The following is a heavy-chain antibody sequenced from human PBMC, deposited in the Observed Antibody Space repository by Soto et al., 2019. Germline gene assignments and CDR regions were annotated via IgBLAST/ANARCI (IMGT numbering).Heavy chain of an antibody. V-gene: IGHV2-5*01. CDR1: GFSLRTTGVG. CDR3: AHTWGLPFDY. CDR2: IYWNDYK. D-gene: IGHD3-16*01. J-gene: IGHJ4*02. Sequence: ITLKESGPTLVKPTQTLTLTCSYSGFSLRTTGVGVGWIRQPPGKALEWLGIIYWNDYKRYSPSLESRFTLTSDISKSQVVPTLTNMEPVDTATYYCAHTWGLPFDYWGQGTLVTVSS.